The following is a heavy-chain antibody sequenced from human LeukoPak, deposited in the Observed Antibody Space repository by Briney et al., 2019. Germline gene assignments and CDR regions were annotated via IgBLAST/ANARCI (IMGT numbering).Heavy chain of an antibody. CDR2: INHSGST. D-gene: IGHD3-22*01. Sequence: KPSETLSLTCAVYGGSFSGYYWNWIRQPPGKGLEWIGEINHSGSTNYNPSLKSRVTISVDTSKNQFSLKLSSVTAADTAVYYCARGDSSGSACYFDYWGQGTLVTVSS. J-gene: IGHJ4*02. CDR1: GGSFSGYY. CDR3: ARGDSSGSACYFDY. V-gene: IGHV4-34*01.